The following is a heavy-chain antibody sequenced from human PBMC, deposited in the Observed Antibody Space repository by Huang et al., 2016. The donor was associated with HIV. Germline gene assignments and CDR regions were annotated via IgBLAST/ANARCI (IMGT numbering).Heavy chain of an antibody. D-gene: IGHD6-6*01. CDR1: GFTFGSYW. Sequence: EVQLVESGGELVQPGGSLRLSCIASGFTFGSYWVHWVRQVPGKGPAWVSRINSDGSIIEYADSVRGRFTISRDNAKDTLYLQMNSLGVEDTAIYYCASIAASNNFDYWGQGTLVTVSS. CDR3: ASIAASNNFDY. V-gene: IGHV3-74*01. J-gene: IGHJ4*02. CDR2: INSDGSII.